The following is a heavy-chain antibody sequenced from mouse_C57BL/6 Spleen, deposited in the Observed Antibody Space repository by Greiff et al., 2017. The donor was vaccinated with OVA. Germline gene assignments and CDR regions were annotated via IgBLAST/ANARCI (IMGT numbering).Heavy chain of an antibody. Sequence: EVMLVESGGGLVQPSGSLKLSCSASGFTFPTYALHWVRQALGKGLVWVARIRSKSSNYATYYADSVKDRFTISRDDSQSMLYLQMNNLKTEDTAMYECVRADYDYDMAWFAYWGQGTLVTVSA. D-gene: IGHD2-4*01. V-gene: IGHV10-3*01. CDR2: IRSKSSNYAT. J-gene: IGHJ3*01. CDR3: VRADYDYDMAWFAY. CDR1: GFTFPTYA.